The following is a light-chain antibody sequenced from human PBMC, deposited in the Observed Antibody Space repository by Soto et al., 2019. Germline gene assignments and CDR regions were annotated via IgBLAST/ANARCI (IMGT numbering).Light chain of an antibody. V-gene: IGKV3-20*01. CDR1: QSINSRY. Sequence: EIVLTQSPGTLSLSPGERATLSCRASQSINSRYLAWYQQKPGQAPRLLIYGASSRATGIPDRFSGSGSGTVFPLTISRLEPEDFAVYYCQQFGSSPGFTFGPGTIVDIK. CDR2: GAS. CDR3: QQFGSSPGFT. J-gene: IGKJ3*01.